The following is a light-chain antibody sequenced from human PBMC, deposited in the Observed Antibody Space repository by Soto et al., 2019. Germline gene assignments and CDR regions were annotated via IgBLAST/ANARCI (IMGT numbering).Light chain of an antibody. CDR1: RNIRNY. CDR3: QQSYSTPPYT. CDR2: ASS. Sequence: DIQMTQSPSSLSASVGDSVTISCRASRNIRNYLNRYQQKPGKAPKLLIYASSSLHGGVPSRFAGSGSGTEFTLTVSGVQPEDFATYYCQQSYSTPPYTFGQGTKLDMK. J-gene: IGKJ2*01. V-gene: IGKV1-39*01.